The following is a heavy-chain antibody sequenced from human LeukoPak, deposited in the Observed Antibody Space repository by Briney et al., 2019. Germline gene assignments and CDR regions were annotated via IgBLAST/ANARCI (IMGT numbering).Heavy chain of an antibody. Sequence: ASVKVCCKASGYTFTGYYMHWVRHARGQGLEWMGWVNPNSGGTNYAQKYKGRVTMTRDTSISTAYLELSRLRSDDTAVYYYVKANIIPTAGPWGQGTLVTVSS. J-gene: IGHJ5*02. D-gene: IGHD2/OR15-2a*01. CDR2: VNPNSGGT. V-gene: IGHV1-2*02. CDR1: GYTFTGYY. CDR3: VKANIIPTAGP.